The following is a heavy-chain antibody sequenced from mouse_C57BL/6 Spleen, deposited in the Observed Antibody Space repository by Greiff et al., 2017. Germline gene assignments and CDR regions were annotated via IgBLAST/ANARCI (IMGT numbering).Heavy chain of an antibody. CDR3: ARRGYDGSQSYWYFDV. Sequence: VQLQQPGAELVKPGASVKLSCKASGYTFTSYWMHWVKQRPGRGLEWIGRIDPNSGGTKYNEKFKSKATLTVDKPSSTAYMQLSSLTSEDSAVYYCARRGYDGSQSYWYFDVWGTGTTVTVSS. V-gene: IGHV1-72*01. CDR1: GYTFTSYW. J-gene: IGHJ1*03. D-gene: IGHD1-1*01. CDR2: IDPNSGGT.